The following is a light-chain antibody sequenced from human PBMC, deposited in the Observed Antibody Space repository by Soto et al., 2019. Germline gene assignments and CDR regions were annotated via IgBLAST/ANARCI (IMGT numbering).Light chain of an antibody. CDR2: GAS. CDR3: QQYHNLPII. J-gene: IGKJ5*01. CDR1: QDINNS. Sequence: DIQMTQSPSSLSASVGDRVTITCQASQDINNSLNWYQQKPGKAPKLLIYGASNLETGVPPRFSGGGSGTDFTLTISSLQPEDIAAYYCQQYHNLPIIFGQGTRLEIK. V-gene: IGKV1-33*01.